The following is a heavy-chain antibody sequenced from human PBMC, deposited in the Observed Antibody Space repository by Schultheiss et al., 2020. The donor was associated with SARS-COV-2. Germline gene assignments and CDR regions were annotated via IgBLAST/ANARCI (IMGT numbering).Heavy chain of an antibody. Sequence: SQTLSLTCAVYGGSFSGYYWSWIRQPPGKGLEWIGEINHSGSTNYNPSLKSRVTISVDTSKNQFSLKLSSVTAADTAVYYCARGSLDYGDYGMDVWGQGTTVTVSS. J-gene: IGHJ6*02. CDR2: INHSGST. CDR3: ARGSLDYGDYGMDV. CDR1: GGSFSGYY. V-gene: IGHV4-34*01. D-gene: IGHD4-17*01.